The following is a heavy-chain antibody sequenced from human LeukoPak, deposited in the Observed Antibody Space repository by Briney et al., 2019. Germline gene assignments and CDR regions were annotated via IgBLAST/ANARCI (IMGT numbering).Heavy chain of an antibody. V-gene: IGHV4-31*03. CDR2: IYSSGGT. D-gene: IGHD4-17*01. Sequence: TLSLTCTVSGGSISSGGYYWSWIRQHPGKGLEWIGYIYSSGGTYYNPSLKSRVTISVDTSKNQFSLRLSSVTAADTAVYYCARKTTVTQIDYWGQGTLVTVSS. CDR1: GGSISSGGYY. CDR3: ARKTTVTQIDY. J-gene: IGHJ4*02.